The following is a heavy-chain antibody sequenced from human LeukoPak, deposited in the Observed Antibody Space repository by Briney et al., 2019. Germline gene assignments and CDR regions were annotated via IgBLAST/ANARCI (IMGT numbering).Heavy chain of an antibody. D-gene: IGHD3-3*01. V-gene: IGHV4-30-2*01. CDR1: GGSISSGGYS. CDR2: IYHSGST. CDR3: ARHVGYDFWSGSNPNWFDP. J-gene: IGHJ5*02. Sequence: SETLSLTCAVSGGSISSGGYSWSWIRQPPGKGLEWIGYIYHSGSTYYNPSLKSRVTISVDRSKNQFSLKLSSVTAADTAVYYCARHVGYDFWSGSNPNWFDPWGQGTLVTVSS.